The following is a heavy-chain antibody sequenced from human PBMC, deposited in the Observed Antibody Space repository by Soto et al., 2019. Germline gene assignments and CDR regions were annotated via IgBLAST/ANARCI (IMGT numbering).Heavy chain of an antibody. CDR3: GKSPPRFYINGGVFTPPPSAGFDY. D-gene: IGHD3-3*01. V-gene: IGHV3-30-3*02. Sequence: GRSLRLSWAASGVTFSGYAMHWVRQAPGKGLEWVAVISYDGSNKYYADSVKGRFTISRDNSKNTLYLQMNSLRAEDTALYLWGKSPPRFYINGGVFTPPPSAGFDYWGQGTLVTVSS. J-gene: IGHJ4*02. CDR1: GVTFSGYA. CDR2: ISYDGSNK.